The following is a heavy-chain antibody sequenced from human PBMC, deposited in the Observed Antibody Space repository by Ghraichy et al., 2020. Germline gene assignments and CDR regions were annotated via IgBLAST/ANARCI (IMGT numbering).Heavy chain of an antibody. J-gene: IGHJ4*02. CDR1: GYTFTGYY. CDR2: INPNSGGT. V-gene: IGHV1-2*06. D-gene: IGHD3-22*01. Sequence: ASVKVSCKASGYTFTGYYMHWVRQAPGQGLEWMGRINPNSGGTNYAQKFQGRVTMTRDTSISTAYMELSRLRSDDTAVYYCARGQYYYDSSGYYNLDYWGQGTLVTVSS. CDR3: ARGQYYYDSSGYYNLDY.